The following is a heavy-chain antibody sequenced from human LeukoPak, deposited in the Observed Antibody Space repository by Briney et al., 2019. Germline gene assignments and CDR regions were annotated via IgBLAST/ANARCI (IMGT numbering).Heavy chain of an antibody. J-gene: IGHJ4*02. V-gene: IGHV3-NL1*01. CDR2: LSDSGSST. CDR3: ARDECSLTGFYKSSCSDS. Sequence: GGSLRLSCAASGFTFSSYGMHWVRQAPGKGLEWVSSLSDSGSSTYYAESVKGRFTISRDNSKNTLHLQVNSLRADDTAVYYCARDECSLTGFYKSSCSDSWGQGTLVTVSS. CDR1: GFTFSSYG. D-gene: IGHD3-9*01.